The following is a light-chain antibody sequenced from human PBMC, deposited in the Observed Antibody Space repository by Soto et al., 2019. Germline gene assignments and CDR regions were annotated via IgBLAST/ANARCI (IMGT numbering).Light chain of an antibody. J-gene: IGLJ1*01. CDR1: SSDVGGYNY. Sequence: QSVLTQPASVSGSPGQSITSSCTGTSSDVGGYNYVSCYQQHPGKAPKLMIYDVSNRPSGVSNRFSGSKSGNTASLTISGLQAEDEADYYCSSYTSSSTYVFATGTKLTVL. CDR3: SSYTSSSTYV. CDR2: DVS. V-gene: IGLV2-14*01.